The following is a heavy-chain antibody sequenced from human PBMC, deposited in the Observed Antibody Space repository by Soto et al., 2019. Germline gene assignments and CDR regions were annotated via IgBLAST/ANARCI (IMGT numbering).Heavy chain of an antibody. Sequence: QLQLQESGSGLVKPSQTLSLTCAVSGDSISSGGYSWNWIRQPPGKGLEWIGYIYHSGGTDYNPSPKSRVTISVDRSKNQFSLILRSVTAADTAVYYWARDDRSGYFFDYWGQGTLVTVSS. J-gene: IGHJ4*02. CDR3: ARDDRSGYFFDY. D-gene: IGHD3-22*01. CDR1: GDSISSGGYS. CDR2: IYHSGGT. V-gene: IGHV4-30-2*01.